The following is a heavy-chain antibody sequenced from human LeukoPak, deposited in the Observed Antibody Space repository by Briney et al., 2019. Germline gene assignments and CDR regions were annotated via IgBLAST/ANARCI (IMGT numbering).Heavy chain of an antibody. CDR3: ARLSQTPDYYSNGGYYYLGY. CDR2: MNPNTGRT. CDR1: RYTFTSCD. V-gene: IGHV1-8*01. D-gene: IGHD3-22*01. Sequence: GASVKVSCKASRYTFTSCDINWVREAAGQRLEWMGWMNPNTGRTGFAQKFQGRLTMTRDASISTAYMELSSLRSDDTAVYYCARLSQTPDYYSNGGYYYLGYWGQGTPVTVSS. J-gene: IGHJ4*02.